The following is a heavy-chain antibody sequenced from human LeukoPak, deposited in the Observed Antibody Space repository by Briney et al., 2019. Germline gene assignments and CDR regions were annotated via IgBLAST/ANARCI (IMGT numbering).Heavy chain of an antibody. CDR2: IWYDGSSK. CDR1: GFTFSSYG. J-gene: IGHJ4*02. Sequence: GGSLRLSCAASGFTFSSYGMHWVRQAPGKGLEWVAVIWYDGSSKYYADSVKGRFTISRDNSKNTLYLQMNSLRAEDTAVYYCAKSSRRYCSGGSCYFDCWGQGTLVTVSS. CDR3: AKSSRRYCSGGSCYFDC. V-gene: IGHV3-33*06. D-gene: IGHD2-15*01.